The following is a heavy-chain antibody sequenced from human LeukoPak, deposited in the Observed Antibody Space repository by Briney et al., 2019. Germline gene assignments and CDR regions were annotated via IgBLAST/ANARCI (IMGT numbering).Heavy chain of an antibody. CDR3: ARGRSYYDSSGYYRTYYFDY. CDR2: INHSGST. Sequence: SETLSLTCAVYGGSFSGYYWSWIRQPPGKGLEWIGEINHSGSTNYNPSLKSRVTISVDTSKNQFSLKLSSVTAADTAVYYCARGRSYYDSSGYYRTYYFDYRGQGTLVTVSS. V-gene: IGHV4-34*01. CDR1: GGSFSGYY. J-gene: IGHJ4*02. D-gene: IGHD3-22*01.